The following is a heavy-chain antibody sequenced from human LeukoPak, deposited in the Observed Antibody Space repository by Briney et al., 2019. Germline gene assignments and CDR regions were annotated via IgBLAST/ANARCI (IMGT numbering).Heavy chain of an antibody. CDR1: GGSMSRYY. Sequence: SETLSLTCTVSGGSMSRYYWSWIRQPPGKGLEWIGYIYYSGSTNYNPSLKSRVTISVDTSKNQFSLKLSSVTAADTAVYYCARATNYYGSGSYYRRVYYFDYWGQGTLVTVSS. CDR2: IYYSGST. J-gene: IGHJ4*02. CDR3: ARATNYYGSGSYYRRVYYFDY. D-gene: IGHD3-10*01. V-gene: IGHV4-59*01.